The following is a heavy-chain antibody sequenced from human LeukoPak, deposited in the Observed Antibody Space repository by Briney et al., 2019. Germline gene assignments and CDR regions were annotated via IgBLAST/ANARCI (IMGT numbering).Heavy chain of an antibody. V-gene: IGHV3-23*01. CDR1: GFTFSSYA. CDR3: ARDQGLSVDY. J-gene: IGHJ4*02. Sequence: GGSLRLSCAASGFTFSSYAMSWVRQAPGKGLEWVSAISGSGGSTYYADSVKGRFTISRDNSKNTLYLQMNSLRVDDTAVYYCARDQGLSVDYWGQGTLVTVSS. CDR2: ISGSGGST.